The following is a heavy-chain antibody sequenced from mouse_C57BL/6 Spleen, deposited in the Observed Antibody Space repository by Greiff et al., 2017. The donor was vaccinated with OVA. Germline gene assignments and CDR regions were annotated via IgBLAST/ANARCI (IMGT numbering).Heavy chain of an antibody. Sequence: QLQQSGPGLVKPSQSLSITCTVSGFSLTSYGVHWVRQSPGKGLEWLGVIWSGGSTDYNAAFISRLSISKDNSKSQVFFKMNSLQADDTAIYYCASSMITTRYYAMDYWGQGTSVTVSS. CDR1: GFSLTSYG. V-gene: IGHV2-2*01. D-gene: IGHD2-4*01. CDR3: ASSMITTRYYAMDY. CDR2: IWSGGST. J-gene: IGHJ4*01.